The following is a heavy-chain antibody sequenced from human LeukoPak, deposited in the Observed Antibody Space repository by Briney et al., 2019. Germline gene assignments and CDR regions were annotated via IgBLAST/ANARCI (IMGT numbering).Heavy chain of an antibody. Sequence: GGYLRLSCAASGFTFSDYYMSWIRQAPGKGLEWVSYISSSGSTKYYADSVKGRFTISRDNGKNSLYLQMNSLRAEDTAVYYCARDYDFWSGSYLDYWGQGTLVTVSS. J-gene: IGHJ4*02. CDR2: ISSSGSTK. V-gene: IGHV3-11*04. CDR3: ARDYDFWSGSYLDY. CDR1: GFTFSDYY. D-gene: IGHD3-3*01.